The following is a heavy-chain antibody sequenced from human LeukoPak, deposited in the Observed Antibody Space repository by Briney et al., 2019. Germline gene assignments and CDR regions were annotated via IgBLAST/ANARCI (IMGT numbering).Heavy chain of an antibody. D-gene: IGHD3-3*01. CDR2: IIPIFGTA. V-gene: IGHV1-69*01. CDR1: GGTFSSYA. CDR3: ARATMRGFLDRFDP. J-gene: IGHJ5*02. Sequence: SSVKVSCKASGGTFSSYAISWVRQAPGQGLEWMGGIIPIFGTAHYAQKFQGRVTITADESTSTAYMELSSLRSKDTAVYYCARATMRGFLDRFDPWGQGTLVTVSS.